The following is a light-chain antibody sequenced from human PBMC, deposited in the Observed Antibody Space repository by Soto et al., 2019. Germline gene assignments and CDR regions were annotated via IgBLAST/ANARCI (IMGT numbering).Light chain of an antibody. J-gene: IGKJ1*01. Sequence: DIQMTQSPSSLSASVLDRVTITCLASQGISNYLAWYQQKPGKVPKLPIYAASTLQSGVPSRFSGSGSGTDFTLTISSLQPEDVATYYCQKYNSAPHTFGQGTKV. CDR2: AAS. V-gene: IGKV1-27*01. CDR3: QKYNSAPHT. CDR1: QGISNY.